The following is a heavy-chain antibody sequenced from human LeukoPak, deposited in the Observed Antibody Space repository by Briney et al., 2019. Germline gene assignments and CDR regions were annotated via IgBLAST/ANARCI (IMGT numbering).Heavy chain of an antibody. CDR3: ARAILWFGELSGPKYYFDY. J-gene: IGHJ4*02. Sequence: SETLSLTCAVSGGSISSSNWWSWVRQPPGKGLEWIGEIYHSGSTNYNPSLKSRVTISVDKSKNQFSLKLSSVTAADTAVYYCARAILWFGELSGPKYYFDYWGQGTLVTVSS. V-gene: IGHV4-4*02. CDR1: GGSISSSNW. D-gene: IGHD3-10*01. CDR2: IYHSGST.